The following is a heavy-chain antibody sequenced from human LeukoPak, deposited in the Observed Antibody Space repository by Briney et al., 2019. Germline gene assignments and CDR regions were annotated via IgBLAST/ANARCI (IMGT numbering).Heavy chain of an antibody. J-gene: IGHJ4*02. CDR1: GYTFTSYG. CDR2: ISPYNVNA. V-gene: IGHV1-18*01. D-gene: IGHD5-12*01. Sequence: GASVKVSCKASGYTFTSYGISWVRQAPGQGLEWMGWISPYNVNADYAQNVQGRVTMTTDTSTTTAYMELRSLRSDDTAVYYYARTRVATMTCGALWGQGTLVTVSS. CDR3: ARTRVATMTCGAL.